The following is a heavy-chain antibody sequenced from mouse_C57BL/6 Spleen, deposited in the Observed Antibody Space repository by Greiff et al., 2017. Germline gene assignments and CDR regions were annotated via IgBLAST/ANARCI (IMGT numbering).Heavy chain of an antibody. D-gene: IGHD2-5*01. CDR1: GYTFTSYT. J-gene: IGHJ4*01. Sequence: VQPQQSGAELARPGASVKMSCKASGYTFTSYTMHWVKQRPGQGLEWIGYINPSSGYTKYNQKFKDKATLTADKSSSTAYMQLSSLTSEDSAVYYCARDYSNYYYAMDYWGQGTSVTVSS. CDR3: ARDYSNYYYAMDY. V-gene: IGHV1-4*01. CDR2: INPSSGYT.